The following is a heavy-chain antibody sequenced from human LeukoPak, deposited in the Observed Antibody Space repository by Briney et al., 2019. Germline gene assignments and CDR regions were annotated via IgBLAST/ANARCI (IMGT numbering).Heavy chain of an antibody. Sequence: GSLRLSCAASGFTFSSYSMNWVRQAPGKGLEWVSSISSSSSYIYYADSVKGRFTISRDNAKNSLYLQMNSLRAEDTAVYYCARDSGLGTGYFDYWGQGTLVTVSS. J-gene: IGHJ4*02. CDR1: GFTFSSYS. D-gene: IGHD3-10*01. V-gene: IGHV3-21*01. CDR2: ISSSSSYI. CDR3: ARDSGLGTGYFDY.